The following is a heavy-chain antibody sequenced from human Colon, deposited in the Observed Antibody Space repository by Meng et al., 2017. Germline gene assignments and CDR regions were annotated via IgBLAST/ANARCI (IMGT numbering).Heavy chain of an antibody. Sequence: GESLKISCKGSEYTFSDSRIAGVRQMPGKGLEWMGMILPGTSETRDSTSFQGRVTISADKSISTSYLQWSSLEASDTAIYYCARHYCSDYWGQGTLVTGSS. D-gene: IGHD2-21*01. CDR2: ILPGTSET. CDR1: EYTFSDSR. J-gene: IGHJ4*02. V-gene: IGHV5-51*01. CDR3: ARHYCSDY.